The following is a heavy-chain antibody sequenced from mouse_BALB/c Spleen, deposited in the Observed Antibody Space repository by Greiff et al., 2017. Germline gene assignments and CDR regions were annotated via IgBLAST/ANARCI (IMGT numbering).Heavy chain of an antibody. V-gene: IGHV5-12-2*01. Sequence: EVKLMESGGGLVQPGGSLNLSCAASGFTFSSYTMSWVRQTPEKRLEWVAYISNGGGSTYYPDTVKGRFTISRDNAKNTLYLQMSSLKSEDTAMYYCARQGYDYWGQGTTLTVSS. CDR2: ISNGGGST. CDR3: ARQGYDY. J-gene: IGHJ2*01. D-gene: IGHD2-14*01. CDR1: GFTFSSYT.